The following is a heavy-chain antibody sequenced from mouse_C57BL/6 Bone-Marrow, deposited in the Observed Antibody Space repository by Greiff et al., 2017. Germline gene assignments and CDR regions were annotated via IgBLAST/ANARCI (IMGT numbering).Heavy chain of an antibody. CDR2: IYPGDGDT. CDR1: GYAFSSYW. Sequence: VQLVESGAELVKPGASVKISCKASGYAFSSYWMNWVKQRPGKGLEWIGQIYPGDGDTNYNGKFKGKATLTADKSSSTAYMQLSSLTSEDSAVYFCARKTTAYYFDYWGQGTTLTVSS. D-gene: IGHD1-2*01. CDR3: ARKTTAYYFDY. J-gene: IGHJ2*01. V-gene: IGHV1-80*01.